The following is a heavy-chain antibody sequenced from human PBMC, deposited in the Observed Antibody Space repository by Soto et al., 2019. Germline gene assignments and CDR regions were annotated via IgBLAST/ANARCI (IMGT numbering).Heavy chain of an antibody. CDR1: GFTFSSYS. D-gene: IGHD3-3*01. V-gene: IGHV3-21*01. J-gene: IGHJ5*02. Sequence: VGSLRLSCAVSGFTFSSYSMSWVRQAPGKGLEWVSSISSSSSYIYYADSVKGRFTISRDNAKNSLYLQMNSLRAEDTAVYYCARLDYDFWSGSVNWFDPWGQGTLVTVSS. CDR3: ARLDYDFWSGSVNWFDP. CDR2: ISSSSSYI.